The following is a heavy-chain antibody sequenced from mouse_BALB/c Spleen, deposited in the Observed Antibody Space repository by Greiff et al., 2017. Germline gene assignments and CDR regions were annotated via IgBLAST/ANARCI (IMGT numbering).Heavy chain of an antibody. J-gene: IGHJ3*01. V-gene: IGHV2-9*02. CDR2: IWAGGST. CDR3: ARDLDDYDPGFAY. D-gene: IGHD2-4*01. Sequence: VMLVESGPGLVAPSPSLSITCTVSGFSLTSYGVHWVRQPPGKGLEWLGVIWAGGSTNYNSALMSRLSISKDNSKSQVFLKMNSLQTDDTAMHDCARDLDDYDPGFAYWGQGTLVTVSA. CDR1: GFSLTSYG.